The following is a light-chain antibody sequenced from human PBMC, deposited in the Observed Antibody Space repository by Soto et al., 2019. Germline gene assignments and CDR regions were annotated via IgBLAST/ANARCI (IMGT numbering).Light chain of an antibody. J-gene: IGKJ5*01. CDR2: DAS. CDR1: QSVSSY. CDR3: QQRSNWSIT. V-gene: IGKV3-11*01. Sequence: EIVLTQSPGTLSLSPLEIATLSCMASQSVSSYLAWYQQKPGQAPRLLIYDASNRATGIPARFSGSGSGTDFTLTISSLEPEDFAVYYCQQRSNWSITFGQGTRLEIK.